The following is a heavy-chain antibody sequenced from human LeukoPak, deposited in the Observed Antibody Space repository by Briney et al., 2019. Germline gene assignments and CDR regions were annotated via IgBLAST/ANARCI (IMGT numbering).Heavy chain of an antibody. V-gene: IGHV3-23*01. J-gene: IGHJ6*03. CDR1: GFTFSSYA. D-gene: IGHD6-13*01. Sequence: PGGSLRLSCAASGFTFSSYAMSWVRQAPGKGLEWVSGISGSAGSTYYADFVKGRFTISRDNSKNTVYLQMNSLRAEDTAVYYCARRNRAAAGYYYYYYMDVWGKGTTVTISS. CDR3: ARRNRAAAGYYYYYYMDV. CDR2: ISGSAGST.